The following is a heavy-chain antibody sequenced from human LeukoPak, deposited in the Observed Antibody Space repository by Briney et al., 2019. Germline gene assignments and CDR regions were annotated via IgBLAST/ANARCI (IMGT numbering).Heavy chain of an antibody. D-gene: IGHD3-10*01. CDR3: AKGDYYGSGRNFDY. V-gene: IGHV3-7*03. J-gene: IGHJ4*02. CDR1: GFTFSSYW. CDR2: IKQDGSEK. Sequence: GGSLRLSCAASGFTFSSYWMSWVRQAPGKALEWLANIKQDGSEKYYVDSVKGRFTISRDNAKNSLYLQMNSLRAEDTAVYYCAKGDYYGSGRNFDYWGQGTLVTVSS.